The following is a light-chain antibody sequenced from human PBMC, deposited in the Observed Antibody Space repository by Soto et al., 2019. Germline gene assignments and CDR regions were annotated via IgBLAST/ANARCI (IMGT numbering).Light chain of an antibody. V-gene: IGKV1-33*01. J-gene: IGKJ1*01. Sequence: DIQMTQSPSSLSASVGDRVTITCQASQDISNFLNWYQHKSGKAPKLLIYDAATLKTGVPSRFSGSGSGTHFTFTISSLQPEDIATYYCQQYNNFPVFGPGTKVDIK. CDR2: DAA. CDR3: QQYNNFPV. CDR1: QDISNF.